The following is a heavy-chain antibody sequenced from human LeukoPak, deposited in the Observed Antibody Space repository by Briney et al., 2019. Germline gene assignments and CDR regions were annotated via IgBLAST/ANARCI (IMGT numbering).Heavy chain of an antibody. D-gene: IGHD6-19*01. Sequence: SETLSLTCTVSGDSISTSNSYWGWIRQPPGKGLEWIGSIYYSGNTYYNASLKSRVTISVDTSKNQFSLKLTSVTAADTAVYYCARDSSGWYHWFDPWGQGALVTVSS. CDR3: ARDSSGWYHWFDP. CDR2: IYYSGNT. V-gene: IGHV4-39*07. CDR1: GDSISTSNSY. J-gene: IGHJ5*02.